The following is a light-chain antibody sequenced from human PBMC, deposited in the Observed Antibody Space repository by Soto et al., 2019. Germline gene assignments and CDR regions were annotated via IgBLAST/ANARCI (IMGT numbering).Light chain of an antibody. CDR1: QSVSSNY. V-gene: IGKV3-20*01. Sequence: EIVLTQSPGTLSLSPGERATLSCRASQSVSSNYLAWFQQKPGQAPRLLIYGASSRAAGIPDRFSGSGSGTDFSLTISRLEPEDFLVYYCQQYGSSPRTFGQGTKVEIK. CDR3: QQYGSSPRT. J-gene: IGKJ1*01. CDR2: GAS.